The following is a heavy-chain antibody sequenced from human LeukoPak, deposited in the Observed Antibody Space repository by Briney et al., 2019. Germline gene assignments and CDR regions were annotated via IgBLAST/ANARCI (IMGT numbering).Heavy chain of an antibody. V-gene: IGHV3-7*01. CDR3: ALVYSGSFYYYYGMDV. CDR1: VFTFSSDG. Sequence: GRSLRLSCAASVFTFSSDGMSWVRQAPGNGLGGGAHIKQDGSEKYYVESVKGRFTISRDNAKNSLYLQMNSLRAEDTAVYYCALVYSGSFYYYYGMDVWGQGTTVTVSS. CDR2: IKQDGSEK. J-gene: IGHJ6*02. D-gene: IGHD1-26*01.